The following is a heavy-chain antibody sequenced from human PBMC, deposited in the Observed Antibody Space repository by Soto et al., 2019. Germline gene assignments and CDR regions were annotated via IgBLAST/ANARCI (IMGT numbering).Heavy chain of an antibody. V-gene: IGHV3-23*01. Sequence: EVQLLESGGGLVQPGGSQRLSCGASGFTFSSYAMSWVRQAPGKGLEWVSAISGTGGNTYYADSVEGRFTISRDISKNTVYLKMNSLRAEDTAVYYCARDVGPAAVTVGYYFGSWGQGTLVIVSS. J-gene: IGHJ4*02. CDR2: ISGTGGNT. CDR1: GFTFSSYA. CDR3: ARDVGPAAVTVGYYFGS. D-gene: IGHD6-19*01.